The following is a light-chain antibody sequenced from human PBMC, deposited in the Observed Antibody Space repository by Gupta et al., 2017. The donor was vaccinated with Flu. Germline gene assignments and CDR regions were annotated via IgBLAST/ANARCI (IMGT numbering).Light chain of an antibody. CDR2: AAS. V-gene: IGKV1-39*01. Sequence: DIQMTQSPSSLSASVGDRVAITCRASQSIGTYVNWYQLKPGRAPKLLIYAASRLQNGVSSGFSGSGSGTDFTLTISSLQPEDFAIYYCQQRVRSRTFGQGTKVEVK. CDR1: QSIGTY. CDR3: QQRVRSRT. J-gene: IGKJ1*01.